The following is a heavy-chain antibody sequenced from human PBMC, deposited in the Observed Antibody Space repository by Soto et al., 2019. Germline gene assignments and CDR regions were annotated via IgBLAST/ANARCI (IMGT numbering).Heavy chain of an antibody. J-gene: IGHJ4*02. CDR3: ARARATIAAAAIFDC. Sequence: SETLSLTCTVSGGSISSSSYFWGWIRQPPGKGLEWIGSMYYSGSTYYNPSLESRVIVSVDKSKNQFSLKLTSVTAADTAVYYCARARATIAAAAIFDCWGQGTLVTVSS. CDR1: GGSISSSSYF. CDR2: MYYSGST. V-gene: IGHV4-39*07. D-gene: IGHD6-13*01.